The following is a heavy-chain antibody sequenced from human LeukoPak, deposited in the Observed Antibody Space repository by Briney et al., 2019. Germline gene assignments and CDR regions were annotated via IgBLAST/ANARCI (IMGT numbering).Heavy chain of an antibody. D-gene: IGHD4-17*01. Sequence: GGSLRLSCATSGFTFSSYSMNWVRQAPGKGLEWVSYISSSSSTIYYADSVKGRFTIPRDNAKNSLYLQMNSLRAEDTALYYCARDVGGDLDYWGQGTLVTVSS. J-gene: IGHJ4*02. CDR2: ISSSSSTI. V-gene: IGHV3-48*01. CDR3: ARDVGGDLDY. CDR1: GFTFSSYS.